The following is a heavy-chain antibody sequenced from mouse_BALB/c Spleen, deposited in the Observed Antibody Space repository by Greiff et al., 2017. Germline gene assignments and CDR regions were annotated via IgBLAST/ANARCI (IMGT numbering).Heavy chain of an antibody. J-gene: IGHJ2*01. V-gene: IGHV14-1*02. Sequence: EVQGVESGAELVRPGALVKLSCKASGFNIKDYYMPWVKQRPEQGLEWIGWIDPENGNTIYDPKFQGKASITADTSSNTAYLQLSSLTSEDTAVYYCVSSYYDQAHYFDYWGQGTTLTVSS. D-gene: IGHD2-4*01. CDR2: IDPENGNT. CDR1: GFNIKDYY. CDR3: VSSYYDQAHYFDY.